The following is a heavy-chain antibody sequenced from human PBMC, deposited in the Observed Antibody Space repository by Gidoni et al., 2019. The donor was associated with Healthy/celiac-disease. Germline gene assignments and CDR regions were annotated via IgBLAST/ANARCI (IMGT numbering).Heavy chain of an antibody. V-gene: IGHV4-31*03. Sequence: QVQLHESRPGLVKPSPTLSLTCTVSGGSLSSGGYDWSWIRQHPGKGLEWIGYIYYSGSTYYNPSLKSRVTISEDTSKNQFSLKLSSVTAADTAVYYCARVGPHRDAFDIWGQGTMVTVSS. CDR3: ARVGPHRDAFDI. J-gene: IGHJ3*02. CDR1: GGSLSSGGYD. CDR2: IYYSGST.